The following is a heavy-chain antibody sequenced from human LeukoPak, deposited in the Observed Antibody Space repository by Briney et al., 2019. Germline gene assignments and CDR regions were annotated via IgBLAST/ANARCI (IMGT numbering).Heavy chain of an antibody. Sequence: SETLSPTCAVYGGSFSGYYWSWIRQPPGKGLEWIGEINHSGSTNYNPSLKSRVTISVDTSKNQFSLKLSSVTAADTAVYYCASLRAYCGGDCYFDAFDIWGQGTMVTVSS. J-gene: IGHJ3*02. D-gene: IGHD2-21*02. CDR3: ASLRAYCGGDCYFDAFDI. CDR2: INHSGST. CDR1: GGSFSGYY. V-gene: IGHV4-34*01.